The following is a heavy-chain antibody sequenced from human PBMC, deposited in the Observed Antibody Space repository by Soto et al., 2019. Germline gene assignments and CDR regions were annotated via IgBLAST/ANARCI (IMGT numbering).Heavy chain of an antibody. CDR1: GYTFTSYD. Sequence: QVQLVQSGAEVKKPGASVKVSCKASGYTFTSYDISWVRQATGQGLEWMGWMNPNSGNTGFAQKFQVRVTMTRNTSISTAYMELSSLRAEDTAVYYCASERGHYGMDDWGQGTTVTVSS. D-gene: IGHD3-10*01. CDR2: MNPNSGNT. V-gene: IGHV1-8*01. CDR3: ASERGHYGMDD. J-gene: IGHJ6*02.